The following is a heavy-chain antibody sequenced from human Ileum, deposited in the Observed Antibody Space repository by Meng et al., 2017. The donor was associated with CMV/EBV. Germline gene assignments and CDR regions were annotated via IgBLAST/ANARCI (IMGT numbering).Heavy chain of an antibody. D-gene: IGHD1-14*01. V-gene: IGHV3-23*03. CDR3: AKETNLAQ. Sequence: GESLKISCAGSGFTFSSYAMSWVRQAPGKGLEWVSIMYGGGSRTYFADSVKGRFTVSRDNSKNTFYLHMNSLRAEDTAVYYCAKETNLAQWGQGTLVTVS. CDR2: MYGGGSRT. CDR1: GFTFSSYA. J-gene: IGHJ4*02.